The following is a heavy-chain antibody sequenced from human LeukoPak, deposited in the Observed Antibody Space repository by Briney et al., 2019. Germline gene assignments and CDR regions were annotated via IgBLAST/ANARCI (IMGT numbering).Heavy chain of an antibody. CDR2: ISGSGDTT. V-gene: IGHV3-23*01. D-gene: IGHD6-19*01. CDR3: AREGQWRSFDI. Sequence: PGGTLRLSCAASGFIFSSYGMGWVRQAPGKGLEWVSSISGSGDTTYYADSVKGRFTISRDNAKNSLYLQMNSLRAEDTAVYYCAREGQWRSFDIWGQGTMVTVSS. J-gene: IGHJ3*02. CDR1: GFIFSSYG.